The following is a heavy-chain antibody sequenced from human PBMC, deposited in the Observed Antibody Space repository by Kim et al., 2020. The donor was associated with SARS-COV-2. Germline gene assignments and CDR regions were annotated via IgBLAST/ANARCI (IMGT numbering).Heavy chain of an antibody. Sequence: GGSLRLSCAASGFTFSSYGMHWVRQAPGKGLEWVAVIWYDGSNKYYADSVKGRFTISRDNSKNTLYLQMNSLRAEDTAVYYCARDSALNVDTAMVWLSGEWLPPSYYGMDVWGQGTTVTISS. CDR2: IWYDGSNK. CDR3: ARDSALNVDTAMVWLSGEWLPPSYYGMDV. V-gene: IGHV3-33*01. D-gene: IGHD5-18*01. CDR1: GFTFSSYG. J-gene: IGHJ6*02.